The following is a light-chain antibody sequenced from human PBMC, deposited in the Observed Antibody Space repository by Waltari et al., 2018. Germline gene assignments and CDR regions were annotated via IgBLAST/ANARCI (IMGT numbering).Light chain of an antibody. J-gene: IGKJ1*01. CDR3: QQYGSSPWT. V-gene: IGKV3-20*01. CDR2: DAS. Sequence: EIVLTHSPGPLSLSPGERATLSCRASQSITRNNLAWYQQIPGQAPRLLIYDASSRATGIPDRFSGSGSGTDFTLTVSRLEPADFAVYYCQQYGSSPWTFGQGTKVEIK. CDR1: QSITRNN.